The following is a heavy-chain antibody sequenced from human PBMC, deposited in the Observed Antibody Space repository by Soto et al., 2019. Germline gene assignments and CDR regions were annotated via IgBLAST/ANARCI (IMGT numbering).Heavy chain of an antibody. Sequence: SETLSLTCSVSGDYIHVGGYYWTWIRQRPGKGLEWMGYVYYTGKTYYNPSLESRLTMSVDRSENQFSLRLTSVTAADTAVYFCGRDLTSNANCIDPWGQGTLVTVSS. CDR1: GDYIHVGGYY. CDR3: GRDLTSNANCIDP. V-gene: IGHV4-30-4*01. D-gene: IGHD2-2*01. J-gene: IGHJ5*02. CDR2: VYYTGKT.